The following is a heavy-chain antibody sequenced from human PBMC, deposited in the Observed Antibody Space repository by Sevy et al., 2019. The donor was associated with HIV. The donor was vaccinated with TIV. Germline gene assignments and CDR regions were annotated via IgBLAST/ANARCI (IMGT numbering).Heavy chain of an antibody. V-gene: IGHV3-49*03. CDR2: IRTKHYGGTT. CDR3: TRREGRCGGDCYSSPPWWFAP. D-gene: IGHD2-21*02. J-gene: IGHJ5*02. CDR1: GFTFGDYA. Sequence: GGSLRLSCTASGFTFGDYAISWFRQAPGKGLEWVGFIRTKHYGGTTEYAASVKGRFTISRDDSKNITYMQMNSLKTDDTAVYYCTRREGRCGGDCYSSPPWWFAPWGQGTLVPVSS.